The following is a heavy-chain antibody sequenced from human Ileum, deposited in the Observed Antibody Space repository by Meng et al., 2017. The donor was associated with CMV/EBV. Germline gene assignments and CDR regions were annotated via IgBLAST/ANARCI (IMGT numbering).Heavy chain of an antibody. CDR1: GGTFSSYA. V-gene: IGHV1-69*10. Sequence: SVKVSCKASGGTFSSYAISWVRQAPGQGLEWMGGTIPILGIANYAQKFQGRVTITADKSTSTAYMELSSLRSEDTAVYYCARMGLPAANTPELGVWGQGTTVTVSS. J-gene: IGHJ6*02. CDR2: TIPILGIA. D-gene: IGHD2-2*01. CDR3: ARMGLPAANTPELGV.